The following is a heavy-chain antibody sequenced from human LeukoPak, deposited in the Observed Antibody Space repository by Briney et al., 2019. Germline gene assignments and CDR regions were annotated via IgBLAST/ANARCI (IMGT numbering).Heavy chain of an antibody. J-gene: IGHJ4*02. CDR1: GFTFSSYA. Sequence: GASLRLSCAASGFTFSSYAMSWVRQAPGKGLDWVSAISGSGGSTYYADSVKGRFTISRDNSKNTLYLQMNSLRAEDTAVYYCARGDDYYGSGEFDYWGQGTLVTVSS. CDR2: ISGSGGST. CDR3: ARGDDYYGSGEFDY. V-gene: IGHV3-23*01. D-gene: IGHD3-10*01.